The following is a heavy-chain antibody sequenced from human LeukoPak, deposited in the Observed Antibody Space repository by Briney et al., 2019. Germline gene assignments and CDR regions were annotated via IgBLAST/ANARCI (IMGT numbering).Heavy chain of an antibody. CDR3: AKDSEPYYDSPNWFDP. CDR1: GFTFSSYA. D-gene: IGHD3-3*01. J-gene: IGHJ5*02. Sequence: GGSLRLSCAASGFTFSSYAMSWVRQAPGKGLEWVSAISGSGGSTYYADSVKGRFTISRDNSKNTLYLQMNSLRAEDTAVYYCAKDSEPYYDSPNWFDPWGQGTLVTVSS. V-gene: IGHV3-23*01. CDR2: ISGSGGST.